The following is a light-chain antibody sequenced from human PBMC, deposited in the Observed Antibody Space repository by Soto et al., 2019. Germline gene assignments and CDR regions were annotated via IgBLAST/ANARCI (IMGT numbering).Light chain of an antibody. CDR3: GTDHGSGSTFVWV. J-gene: IGLJ2*01. V-gene: IGLV9-49*01. Sequence: QSVLTQSPSASASLGASFTFTCTLSSGYSSYKVDWYQQRPGKGPRFVMRVGTGGIVGSKGDGIPDRFSVLGSGLNRYLTIKNIQEEDESDYHCGTDHGSGSTFVWVFGGGTKLTVL. CDR2: VGTGGIVG. CDR1: SGYSSYK.